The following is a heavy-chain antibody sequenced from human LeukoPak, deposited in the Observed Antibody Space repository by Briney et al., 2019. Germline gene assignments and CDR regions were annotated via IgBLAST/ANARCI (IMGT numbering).Heavy chain of an antibody. Sequence: GGSLRLSCAASGFTFSNAWMSWVRQAPGKGLEWVGFIRSKAYGGTTEYAASVKGRFTISRDDSKSIAYLQMNSLKTEDTAVYYCTRLYGDYSLAYFDYWGQGTLVTVSS. J-gene: IGHJ4*02. CDR2: IRSKAYGGTT. CDR1: GFTFSNAW. V-gene: IGHV3-49*04. CDR3: TRLYGDYSLAYFDY. D-gene: IGHD4-17*01.